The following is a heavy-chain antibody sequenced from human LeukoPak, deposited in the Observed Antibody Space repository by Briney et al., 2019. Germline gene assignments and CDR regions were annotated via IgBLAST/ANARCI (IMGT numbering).Heavy chain of an antibody. Sequence: VASVKVSCKASGYTFTSYGISWVRQAPGQGLEWMGWISAYNGNTNYAQKLQGRVTMTTDTSTSTAYMELRSLRSDDTAVYYCARVTFWSGYERWFDPWGQGTLVTVSS. V-gene: IGHV1-18*01. CDR1: GYTFTSYG. D-gene: IGHD3-3*01. CDR2: ISAYNGNT. CDR3: ARVTFWSGYERWFDP. J-gene: IGHJ5*02.